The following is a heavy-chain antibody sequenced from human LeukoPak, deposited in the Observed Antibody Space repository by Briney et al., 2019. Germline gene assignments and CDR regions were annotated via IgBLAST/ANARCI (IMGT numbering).Heavy chain of an antibody. Sequence: GASVKVSCKASGYTFTRYYMHWVRQAPGQGLEWMGIINPSGGSTSYAQKFQGRVTMTRDTSTSTVYMELSSLRSEDTAVYYCARELAPYSSWPRGGYFDYWGQGTLVTVSS. CDR3: ARELAPYSSWPRGGYFDY. J-gene: IGHJ4*02. V-gene: IGHV1-46*01. D-gene: IGHD4-11*01. CDR2: INPSGGST. CDR1: GYTFTRYY.